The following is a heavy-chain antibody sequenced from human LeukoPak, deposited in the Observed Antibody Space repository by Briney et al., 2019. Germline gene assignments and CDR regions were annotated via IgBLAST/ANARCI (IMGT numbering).Heavy chain of an antibody. J-gene: IGHJ4*02. Sequence: SSETLSLTCTVSGGSISSGGYYWSWIRQPAGKGLEWIGRIYTSGSTNYNPSLKSRVTMSVDTSKNQFSLKLSSVTAADTAVYYCAREQWLPFVYFDYWGQGTLVTVSS. CDR1: GGSISSGGYY. CDR3: AREQWLPFVYFDY. D-gene: IGHD6-19*01. CDR2: IYTSGST. V-gene: IGHV4-61*02.